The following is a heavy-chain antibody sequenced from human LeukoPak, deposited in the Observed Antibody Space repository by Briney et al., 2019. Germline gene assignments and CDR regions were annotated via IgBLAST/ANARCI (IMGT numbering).Heavy chain of an antibody. J-gene: IGHJ4*02. Sequence: ASVKVSCKASGYIFASFYIHWVRQVPGQGLEWMGIIDPSGGITTYAQKFQGGVIMTADTSTNTVYLELSSLKSEDTAVYYCARDMEQQLAPFDYWGQGTLVTVSS. CDR2: IDPSGGIT. D-gene: IGHD6-13*01. V-gene: IGHV1-46*01. CDR3: ARDMEQQLAPFDY. CDR1: GYIFASFY.